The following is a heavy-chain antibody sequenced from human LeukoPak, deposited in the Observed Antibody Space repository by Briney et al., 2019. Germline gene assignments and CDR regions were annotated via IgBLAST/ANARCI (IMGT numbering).Heavy chain of an antibody. V-gene: IGHV3-23*01. CDR1: GFTFSSYA. D-gene: IGHD1-1*01. CDR3: ARMSTQRTKYFDY. J-gene: IGHJ4*02. Sequence: GGSLRLSCAASGFTFSSYAMSWVRQAPGKGLEWVSAISGSGGSTYYADSVKGRFTISRDNSKNTLYLQTNSLRAEDTAVYYCARMSTQRTKYFDYWGQGTLVTVSS. CDR2: ISGSGGST.